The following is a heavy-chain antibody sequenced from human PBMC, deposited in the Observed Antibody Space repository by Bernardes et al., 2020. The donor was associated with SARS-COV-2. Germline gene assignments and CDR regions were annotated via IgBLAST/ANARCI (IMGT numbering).Heavy chain of an antibody. CDR2: INPVDGGT. D-gene: IGHD3-10*01. J-gene: IGHJ4*02. Sequence: ASVKVSCKASGYTFSSYYIHWVRQAPGQGLEWMGKINPVDGGTSYAQKFQGRVTMTKDMSTSTVYMELSSVRSEDTAIYYCARDYYGSGSYYHFDNWGQGTLVTVSS. V-gene: IGHV1-46*01. CDR1: GYTFSSYY. CDR3: ARDYYGSGSYYHFDN.